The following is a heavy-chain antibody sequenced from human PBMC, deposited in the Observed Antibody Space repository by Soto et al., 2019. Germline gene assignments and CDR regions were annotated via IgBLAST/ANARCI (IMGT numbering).Heavy chain of an antibody. J-gene: IGHJ3*02. CDR3: ARDKVWGGFDI. Sequence: QVQLVQSGPELKKPGASVKVSCKSSGYSFSTYNFCWVRQAPGQGLEWLGWISGYNGNTNYAQKLQGRVTLTTDSFTSTAYMELRSLRSDDTAIYYCARDKVWGGFDIWGQGTMVTVSS. CDR1: GYSFSTYN. V-gene: IGHV1-18*01. CDR2: ISGYNGNT. D-gene: IGHD3-16*01.